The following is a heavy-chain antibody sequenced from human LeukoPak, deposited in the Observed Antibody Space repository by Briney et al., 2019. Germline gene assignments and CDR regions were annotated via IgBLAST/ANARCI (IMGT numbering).Heavy chain of an antibody. CDR3: TRVGYIDEGIDY. CDR2: IKQDGSKK. Sequence: GGSLRLSCVASGFPFSSYWMTWVRQAPGKGLEWVANIKQDGSKKSYVDSGKGRFTISRDNAKNSLYLQMNSLRAEDTAIYYCTRVGYIDEGIDYWGQGTLVTVSS. J-gene: IGHJ4*02. CDR1: GFPFSSYW. D-gene: IGHD5-24*01. V-gene: IGHV3-7*04.